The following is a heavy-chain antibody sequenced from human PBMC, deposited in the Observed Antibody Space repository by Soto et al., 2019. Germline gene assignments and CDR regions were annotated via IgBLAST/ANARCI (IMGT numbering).Heavy chain of an antibody. V-gene: IGHV2-5*01. J-gene: IGHJ3*02. CDR3: AHRHDLGGFDI. D-gene: IGHD2-15*01. CDR2: INWNDDE. CDR1: GFSLNTRAVG. Sequence: QITLKESGPTLVKLTQTLTLTCTFSGFSLNTRAVGVGWIRQAPGKALEWLALINWNDDERYSPSLKDRLTITKDTSKNHVVLTMTNIGPVDTATYYCAHRHDLGGFDIWGQGTAVTVSS.